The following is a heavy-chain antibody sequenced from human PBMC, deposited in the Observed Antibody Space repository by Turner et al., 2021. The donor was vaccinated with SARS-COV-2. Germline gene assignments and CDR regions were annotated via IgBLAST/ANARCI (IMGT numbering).Heavy chain of an antibody. J-gene: IGHJ6*02. CDR3: ARVVPIGVYGSGSYDHCMDV. D-gene: IGHD3-10*01. Sequence: SLTCTVSGSSISSYYWSWIRQPPGKGLEWIGYIYYSGSTNYNPSLKSRVTISVDTSKTQFSLTLSSVTAADTAVYYCARVVPIGVYGSGSYDHCMDVWGQGTTVTVSS. CDR2: IYYSGST. V-gene: IGHV4-59*01. CDR1: GSSISSYY.